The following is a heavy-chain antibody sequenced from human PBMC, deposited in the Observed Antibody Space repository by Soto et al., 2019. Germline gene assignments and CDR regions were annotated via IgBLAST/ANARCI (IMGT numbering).Heavy chain of an antibody. Sequence: ASVKVSCKASGYTFTGYYMHWVRQAPGQGLEWMGWINPNSGGTNYAQKFQGWVTMTRDTSISTAYMELSRLRSDDTAVYYCARDSRYCSGGSCGNDAFDIWGQGTMVTVSS. CDR3: ARDSRYCSGGSCGNDAFDI. J-gene: IGHJ3*02. V-gene: IGHV1-2*04. D-gene: IGHD2-15*01. CDR1: GYTFTGYY. CDR2: INPNSGGT.